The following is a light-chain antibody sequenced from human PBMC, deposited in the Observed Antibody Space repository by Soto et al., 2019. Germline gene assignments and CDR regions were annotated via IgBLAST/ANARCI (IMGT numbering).Light chain of an antibody. CDR2: AVS. J-gene: IGKJ1*01. V-gene: IGKV1-17*01. Sequence: DIQMTQSPSSLSASVGDRVTITCQASQDISNYLNWYQQKPGKAPKCLIYAVSSLRSGVPSRFSGSGSGTEFTLTFSSLQPEDFATYYCLQHNSYPRTFGQGTKVDIK. CDR3: LQHNSYPRT. CDR1: QDISNY.